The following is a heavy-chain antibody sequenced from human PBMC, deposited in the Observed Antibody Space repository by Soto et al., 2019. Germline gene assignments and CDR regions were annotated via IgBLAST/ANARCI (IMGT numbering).Heavy chain of an antibody. J-gene: IGHJ5*02. Sequence: SQTLSLTCTVSRSSICRSSHYWAWIRQPPGRCLEFLRNIYFAGNTNYNPSLQSRVTRSVDTSRNRFSLRLSSVTAADTAVYYCARRGNWNYVVDPWGQGTLGTAAS. CDR2: IYFAGNT. D-gene: IGHD1-7*01. CDR3: ARRGNWNYVVDP. V-gene: IGHV4-39*01. CDR1: RSSICRSSHY.